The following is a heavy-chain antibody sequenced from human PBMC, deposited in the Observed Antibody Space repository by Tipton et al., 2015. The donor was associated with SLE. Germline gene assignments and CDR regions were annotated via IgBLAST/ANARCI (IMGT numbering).Heavy chain of an antibody. Sequence: TLSLTCAVYGVSISHYYWSWIRQPPGKGLEWIGEINHSGSTNYNPSLKSRVTISVDTSKNQFSLKLSSVTAADTAVHYCARSGSYPYYYYYMDVWGKGTTVTVAS. CDR3: ARSGSYPYYYYYMDV. D-gene: IGHD1-26*01. CDR2: INHSGST. V-gene: IGHV4-34*01. J-gene: IGHJ6*03. CDR1: GVSISHYY.